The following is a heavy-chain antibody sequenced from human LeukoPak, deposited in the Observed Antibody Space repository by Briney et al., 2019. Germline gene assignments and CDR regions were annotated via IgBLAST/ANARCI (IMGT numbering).Heavy chain of an antibody. Sequence: SETLSLTCAVYGGSFSGYYWSWIRQPPGKGLEWIGEINHSGSTNYNPSLKSRVTISVDTSKNQFSLKLSSVTAADTAVYYCARGPIVGATLLPGSYMDVWGKGTTVTVSS. CDR3: ARGPIVGATLLPGSYMDV. V-gene: IGHV4-34*01. CDR2: INHSGST. J-gene: IGHJ6*03. D-gene: IGHD1-26*01. CDR1: GGSFSGYY.